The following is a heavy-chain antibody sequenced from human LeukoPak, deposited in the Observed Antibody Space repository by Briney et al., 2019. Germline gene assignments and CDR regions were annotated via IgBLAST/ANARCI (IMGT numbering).Heavy chain of an antibody. J-gene: IGHJ4*02. V-gene: IGHV4-34*01. CDR1: GGSFSGYY. CDR3: ARVRAQIPLYYFDF. Sequence: PSETLSLTCAVYGGSFSGYYWSWIRQPPGKGLEWIGEINHSGSTNTNPSLKSRVSISVETTKNQFSLKLTSVTSADTAVYYCARVRAQIPLYYFDFWGQGILVTVSS. CDR2: INHSGST. D-gene: IGHD2-21*01.